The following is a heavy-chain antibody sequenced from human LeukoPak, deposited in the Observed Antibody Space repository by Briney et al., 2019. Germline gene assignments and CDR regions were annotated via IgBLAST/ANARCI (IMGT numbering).Heavy chain of an antibody. CDR2: ILTSGST. CDR1: SGSISSYY. V-gene: IGHV4-4*07. J-gene: IGHJ4*02. Sequence: SETLSLTCTVSSGSISSYYWSWLRPPAGKGLEWIGRILTSGSTNYNPSLQSRVTMSVDTSKNQFSLKLNSMTAADTAVYYCAREFSYGSNGRGFDYWGQGTLVTVSS. D-gene: IGHD4-23*01. CDR3: AREFSYGSNGRGFDY.